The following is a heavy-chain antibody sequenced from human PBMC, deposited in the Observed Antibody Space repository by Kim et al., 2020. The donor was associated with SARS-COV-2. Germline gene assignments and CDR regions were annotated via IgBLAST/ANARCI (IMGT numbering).Heavy chain of an antibody. CDR2: IEKDGSAK. CDR3: RTNNNNWRGAED. D-gene: IGHD1-1*01. CDR1: GFTFGTYW. V-gene: IGHV3-7*01. J-gene: IGHJ4*02. Sequence: GGSLRLSCAASGFTFGTYWMTWVRQATGKGLEWVATIEKDGSAKHYVDAVRRRIIISRNDAKNLLYQKKNSMGAEETAVYYCRTNNNNWRGAEDWGQGT.